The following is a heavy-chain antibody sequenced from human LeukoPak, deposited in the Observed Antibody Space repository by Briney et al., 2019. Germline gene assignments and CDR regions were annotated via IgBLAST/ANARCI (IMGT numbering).Heavy chain of an antibody. J-gene: IGHJ6*03. CDR2: ISSSSSYI. CDR1: GFTFSSYS. Sequence: GGSLRLSCAASGFTFSSYSMNWVRQAPGKGLEWVSSISSSSSYIYYADSVKGRFTISRDNAKNSLYLQMNSLRAEDTAVYYCARCSEHSSGWSHDYYYYYMDVWGKGTTVTISS. CDR3: ARCSEHSSGWSHDYYYYYMDV. D-gene: IGHD6-19*01. V-gene: IGHV3-21*04.